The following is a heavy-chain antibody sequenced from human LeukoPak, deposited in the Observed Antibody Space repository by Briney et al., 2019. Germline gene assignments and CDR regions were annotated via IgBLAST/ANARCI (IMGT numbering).Heavy chain of an antibody. CDR3: ARVRPGGAANDAFDI. V-gene: IGHV1-18*01. CDR1: GYTFTSYG. Sequence: GASVKVSCKASGYTFTSYGISWVRQAPGQGLEWMGWISAYNGNTNYAQKLQGRVTMTTDTSTSTAYMELRSLRSDDTAVYYCARVRPGGAANDAFDIWGQGTMVTVSS. J-gene: IGHJ3*02. D-gene: IGHD1-26*01. CDR2: ISAYNGNT.